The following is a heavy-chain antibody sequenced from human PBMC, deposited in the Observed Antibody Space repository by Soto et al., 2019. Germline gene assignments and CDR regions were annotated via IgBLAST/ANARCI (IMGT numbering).Heavy chain of an antibody. Sequence: ASVKVSCKASGYTFTSYGISWVRQAPGQGLEWIGWISAYKGNTNYAQKHQGRVTMTTDTSTSTAYMELRSLRSDDTAVYYCASIVVVPAALDYYGMDVWGQGTTVTVSS. J-gene: IGHJ6*02. V-gene: IGHV1-18*01. D-gene: IGHD2-2*01. CDR3: ASIVVVPAALDYYGMDV. CDR2: ISAYKGNT. CDR1: GYTFTSYG.